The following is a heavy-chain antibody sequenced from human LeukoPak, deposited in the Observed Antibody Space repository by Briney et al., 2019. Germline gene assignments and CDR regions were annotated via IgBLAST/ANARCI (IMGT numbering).Heavy chain of an antibody. D-gene: IGHD3-3*01. V-gene: IGHV4-39*01. Sequence: PSETLSLTCTVSGGSISSSSYYWGWIRQPPGKGLEWIGSIYYSGSTYYNPSLKSRVTISVDTSKNQFSLQLSSVTAADTAVYYCASHYDFWSGYYRAFFDYWGQGTLVTVSS. CDR3: ASHYDFWSGYYRAFFDY. J-gene: IGHJ4*02. CDR2: IYYSGST. CDR1: GGSISSSSYY.